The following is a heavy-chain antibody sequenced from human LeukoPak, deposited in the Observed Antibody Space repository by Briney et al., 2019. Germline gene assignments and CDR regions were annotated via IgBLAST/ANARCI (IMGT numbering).Heavy chain of an antibody. CDR1: GFTFSDHH. D-gene: IGHD1-26*01. Sequence: GGSLRLSCAASGFTFSDHHMDCARQARGKGLEWLGRSKDKANRYTTEYAASVKGRFTISRDDSKKSVYLQMNSLKTEDTAVYYCAKKRSGSNYPFDYWGQGTLVTVSS. V-gene: IGHV3-72*01. J-gene: IGHJ4*02. CDR2: SKDKANRYTT. CDR3: AKKRSGSNYPFDY.